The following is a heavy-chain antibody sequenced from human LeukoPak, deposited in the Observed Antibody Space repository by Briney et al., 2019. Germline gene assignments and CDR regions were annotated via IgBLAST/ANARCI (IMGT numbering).Heavy chain of an antibody. D-gene: IGHD3-10*01. CDR3: AKDQGYYGSGSYKEYFQH. Sequence: QTGGSLRLSCAASGFTFSSYAMHWVRQAPGKGLEWVAVISYDGSNKYYADSVKGRFTISRDNSKNTLSLQLNSLRAEVTAVYYCAKDQGYYGSGSYKEYFQHWGQGTLVTVSS. J-gene: IGHJ1*01. CDR2: ISYDGSNK. CDR1: GFTFSSYA. V-gene: IGHV3-30-3*02.